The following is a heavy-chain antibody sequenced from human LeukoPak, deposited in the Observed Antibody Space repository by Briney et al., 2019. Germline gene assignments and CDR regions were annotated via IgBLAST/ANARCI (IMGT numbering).Heavy chain of an antibody. D-gene: IGHD3-10*01. CDR1: GFTFSSYW. Sequence: GGSLRLSCAASGFTFSSYWMHWVRQAPGKGLVWVSRINSDGSSTSYADSVKGRFTISRDNAKNTLYLQMNSLRAEDTAVHYCARVLGVRAFDIWGQGTMVTVSS. V-gene: IGHV3-74*01. J-gene: IGHJ3*02. CDR3: ARVLGVRAFDI. CDR2: INSDGSST.